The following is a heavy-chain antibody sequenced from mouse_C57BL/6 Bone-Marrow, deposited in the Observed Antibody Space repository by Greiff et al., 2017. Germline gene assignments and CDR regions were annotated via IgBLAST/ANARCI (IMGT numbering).Heavy chain of an antibody. D-gene: IGHD1-2*01. V-gene: IGHV1-72*01. CDR2: IDPNSGGT. Sequence: QVQLQQSGAELVKPGASVKLSCKASGYTFTSYGMHWVKQRPGRGLEWIGRIDPNSGGTKYNEKFKSKATLTGDKPSSTAYMQLSSLTSEDSAVYYCAISTTAQATGENYFDYWGQGTTLTVSS. J-gene: IGHJ2*01. CDR1: GYTFTSYG. CDR3: AISTTAQATGENYFDY.